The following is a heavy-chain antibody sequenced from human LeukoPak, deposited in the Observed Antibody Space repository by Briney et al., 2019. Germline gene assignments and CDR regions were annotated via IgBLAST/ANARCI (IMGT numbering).Heavy chain of an antibody. V-gene: IGHV4-59*12. D-gene: IGHD3-10*01. CDR3: AREGLGVGDY. Sequence: SETLSLTCTVSGGSISSYYWSWIRQPPGKGLEWIGYIYYSGSTYYNPSLKSRVTISVDTSKNQFSLKLSSVTAADTAVYYCAREGLGVGDYWGQGTLVTVSS. CDR2: IYYSGST. CDR1: GGSISSYY. J-gene: IGHJ4*02.